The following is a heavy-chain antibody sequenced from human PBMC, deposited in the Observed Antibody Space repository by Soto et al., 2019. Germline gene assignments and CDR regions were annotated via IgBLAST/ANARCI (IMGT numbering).Heavy chain of an antibody. CDR1: GFSLSTSGMC. D-gene: IGHD3-3*01. J-gene: IGHJ4*02. CDR2: IDWDDDK. CDR3: ARGSYDFWSGPAPYFYY. Sequence: SGPTLVNPTQTLTLTCTFSGFSLSTSGMCVSWIRQPPGKALEWLALIDWDDDKYYSTSLKTRLTISKDTSKNQVVLTMTNMDPVDTATYYCARGSYDFWSGPAPYFYYWGQGTLVTVSS. V-gene: IGHV2-70*01.